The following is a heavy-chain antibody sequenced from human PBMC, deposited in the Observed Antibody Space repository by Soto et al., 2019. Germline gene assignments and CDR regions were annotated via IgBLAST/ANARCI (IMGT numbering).Heavy chain of an antibody. CDR2: IVPVFRTP. CDR1: GGTFSSYA. CDR3: ARDKDEYYGSGSIVFDS. Sequence: QVQLVQSGAEVKKPGASVKVSCRTSGGTFSSYAISWVRQAPGQGLEWMGEIVPVFRTPNYAQKFRGRLTITADESTSTAYVELSSLTSEDTAIYYCARDKDEYYGSGSIVFDSWGQGTLVTVSS. J-gene: IGHJ4*02. D-gene: IGHD3-10*01. V-gene: IGHV1-69*12.